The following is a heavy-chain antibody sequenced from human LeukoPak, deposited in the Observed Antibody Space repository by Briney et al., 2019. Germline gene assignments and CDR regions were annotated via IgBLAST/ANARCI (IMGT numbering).Heavy chain of an antibody. CDR1: GFTFSTYA. J-gene: IGHJ4*02. D-gene: IGHD6-19*01. CDR3: ARASSGWYDY. V-gene: IGHV3-64*01. Sequence: GGSLRLSCAASGFTFSTYAMHWVRQAPGKGLEYVSAISSNGGSTYYASSVKGRFTISRDNSKNTLYLQMGSLRAEDMAVYYCARASSGWYDYWGQGTLVTVSS. CDR2: ISSNGGST.